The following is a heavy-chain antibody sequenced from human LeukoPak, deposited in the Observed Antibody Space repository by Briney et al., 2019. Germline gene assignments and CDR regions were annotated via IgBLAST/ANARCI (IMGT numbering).Heavy chain of an antibody. Sequence: SETLSLTCTVSGDSISSISYYWGWIRQPPGKGLEWVGSIYYRGSTYYNPSLRSRVTISVDTSKSQFSLKLSSVTAADTAVYYCTRDGPRSSGYPDNWGQGTLVTVSS. J-gene: IGHJ4*02. D-gene: IGHD3-22*01. CDR2: IYYRGST. CDR1: GDSISSISYY. CDR3: TRDGPRSSGYPDN. V-gene: IGHV4-39*07.